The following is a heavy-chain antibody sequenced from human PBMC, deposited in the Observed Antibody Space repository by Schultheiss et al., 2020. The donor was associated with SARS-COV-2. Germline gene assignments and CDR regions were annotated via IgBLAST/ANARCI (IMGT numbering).Heavy chain of an antibody. D-gene: IGHD5-18*01. CDR1: GFTVSSNY. V-gene: IGHV4-38-2*01. Sequence: ESLKISCAASGFTVSSNYMSWVRQAPGKGLEWIGSIYYSGSTYYNPSLKSRVTISVDTSKNQFSLKLSSVTAADTAVYYCARHAGGYSYGPYYFDYWGQGTLVTVSS. J-gene: IGHJ4*02. CDR2: IYYSGST. CDR3: ARHAGGYSYGPYYFDY.